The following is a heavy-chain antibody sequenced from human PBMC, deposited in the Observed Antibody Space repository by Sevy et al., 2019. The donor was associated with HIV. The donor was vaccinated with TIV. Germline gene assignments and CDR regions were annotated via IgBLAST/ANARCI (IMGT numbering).Heavy chain of an antibody. CDR1: GYTFTGYY. Sequence: ASVKVSCKASGYTFTGYYMHWVRQAPGQGLEWMGWINPNSGDTNYAQKFQGRVTMTRDTSISTAYMELSRLRSDDTAVYYCARLYCSSTSCYTPFDYLGQGTLVTVSS. J-gene: IGHJ4*02. CDR2: INPNSGDT. CDR3: ARLYCSSTSCYTPFDY. D-gene: IGHD2-2*02. V-gene: IGHV1-2*02.